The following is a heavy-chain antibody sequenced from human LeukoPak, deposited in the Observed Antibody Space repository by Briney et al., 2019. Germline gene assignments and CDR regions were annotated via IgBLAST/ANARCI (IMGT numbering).Heavy chain of an antibody. D-gene: IGHD3-22*01. Sequence: GGSLRLSCAASGFTFSTYAMSWVRQAPGKGLEWVSCINGRGVSTYYAESVKGRFTISRGNSKNTLYLQMSSLRADDTAIYYCAREAYYDCSGSLDFWGQGTLVTISS. J-gene: IGHJ4*02. CDR1: GFTFSTYA. CDR3: AREAYYDCSGSLDF. CDR2: INGRGVST. V-gene: IGHV3-23*01.